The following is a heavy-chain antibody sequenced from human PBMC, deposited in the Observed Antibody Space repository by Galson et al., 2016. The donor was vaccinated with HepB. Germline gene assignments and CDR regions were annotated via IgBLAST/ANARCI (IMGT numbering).Heavy chain of an antibody. J-gene: IGHJ4*02. V-gene: IGHV4-59*12. D-gene: IGHD3-10*01. CDR1: GGSISTYY. CDR3: ARRSPLSRWFGEYDH. CDR2: IYYNGST. Sequence: SETLSLTCTVSGGSISTYYWSWIRQSPGKGLEWIAYIYYNGSTYYNPSLKSRVTISVDTSKNQISLKLSSVTAADTAVYYCARRSPLSRWFGEYDHWGQGTLVTVSS.